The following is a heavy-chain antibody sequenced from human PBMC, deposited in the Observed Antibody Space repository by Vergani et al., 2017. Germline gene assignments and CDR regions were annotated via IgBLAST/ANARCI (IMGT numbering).Heavy chain of an antibody. CDR1: GFTFSSYG. J-gene: IGHJ6*02. CDR3: ATDRAAAKDYGMDV. D-gene: IGHD6-13*01. Sequence: QVQLVESGGGVVQPGRSLRLSCAASGFTFSSYGMHWVRQAPGKGLEWVAVIWYDESNKYYADSVEGRFTITRDNSKNTLYLQMNSLRAEDTAVYYCATDRAAAKDYGMDVWGQGTTVTVSS. CDR2: IWYDESNK. V-gene: IGHV3-33*01.